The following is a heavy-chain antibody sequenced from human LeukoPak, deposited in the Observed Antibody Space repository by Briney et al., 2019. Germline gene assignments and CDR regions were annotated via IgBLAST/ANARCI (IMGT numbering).Heavy chain of an antibody. J-gene: IGHJ4*02. CDR1: GFSLRKHP. D-gene: IGHD3-22*01. CDR3: ARDCSSGNCRGALDY. Sequence: PGGSLRLSYAASGFSLRKHPMHWVRQAPGKGLEFVSAISGDGGTTFYASSVKGRFTISRDNSKNMVVLQMGSLRTDDMGVYFCARDCSSGNCRGALDYWGQGALVTVSS. V-gene: IGHV3-64*01. CDR2: ISGDGGTT.